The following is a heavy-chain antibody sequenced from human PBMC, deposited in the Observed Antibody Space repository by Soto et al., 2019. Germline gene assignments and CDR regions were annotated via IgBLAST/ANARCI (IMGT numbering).Heavy chain of an antibody. Sequence: KPSETLSLTCTVSGGSISSYYWSWIRQPPGKGLEWIGYIYYSGSTNYNPSLKSRVTISVDTSKNQFSLKLGSVTAADTAVYYCARDHRKEGPNYDFWSGTNYGMDVWGQGTTVTVSS. D-gene: IGHD3-3*01. V-gene: IGHV4-59*01. CDR2: IYYSGST. CDR1: GGSISSYY. J-gene: IGHJ6*02. CDR3: ARDHRKEGPNYDFWSGTNYGMDV.